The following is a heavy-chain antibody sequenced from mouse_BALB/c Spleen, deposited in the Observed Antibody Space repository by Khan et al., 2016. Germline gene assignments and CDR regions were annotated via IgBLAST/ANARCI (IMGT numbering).Heavy chain of an antibody. CDR2: IYPGSDDT. V-gene: IGHV1-76*01. D-gene: IGHD2-1*01. CDR1: GYTFTDYY. CDR3: ARGGGNSDY. Sequence: QVQLQQSGAELARPGASVKLSCKASGYTFTDYYINWVKPRTGQGLEWIGEIYPGSDDTYYNERFKGKATLTADKSSSTAYMQLSSLTSEDSAVYFCARGGGNSDYWGQGTTLTVSS. J-gene: IGHJ2*01.